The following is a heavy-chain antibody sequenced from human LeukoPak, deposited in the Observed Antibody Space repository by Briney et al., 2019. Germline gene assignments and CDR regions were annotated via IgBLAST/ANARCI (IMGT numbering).Heavy chain of an antibody. D-gene: IGHD3-22*01. V-gene: IGHV4-59*01. J-gene: IGHJ4*02. Sequence: SETLSLTCTVSGGSISGFYSSWIRQPPGKGLEWIGYIHYGGSTNYNPSLKSRVTISVDTSKNQFSLKLTSVTAADTAVYYCARGDSSGYSPFDYWGQGTLVTVSS. CDR2: IHYGGST. CDR3: ARGDSSGYSPFDY. CDR1: GGSISGFY.